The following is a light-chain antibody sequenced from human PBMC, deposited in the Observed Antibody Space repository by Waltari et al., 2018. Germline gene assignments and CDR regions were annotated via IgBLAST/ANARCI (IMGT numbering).Light chain of an antibody. CDR3: QVRDSNTAV. J-gene: IGLJ7*01. CDR1: NIGGKS. CDR2: RDN. V-gene: IGLV3-9*01. Sequence: SYELTQPLSVSVAPGKTATTTCGGNNIGGKSVHWYQQKPGQAPVLVIYRDNNRPSGIPDRFSGSNSGNTATLTINGAQVGDEADYYCQVRDSNTAVFGGGTHLTVL.